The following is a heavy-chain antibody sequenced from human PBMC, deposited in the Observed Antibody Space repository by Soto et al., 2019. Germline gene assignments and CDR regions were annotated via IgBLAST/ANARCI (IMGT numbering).Heavy chain of an antibody. CDR3: ARPPNCSSTSCHDYYYYIDV. J-gene: IGHJ6*03. CDR2: MNPNSGNT. Sequence: ASVKVSCKASGYTFTSYDINWVRQATGQGLEWMGWMNPNSGNTGYAQKFQGRVTMTRNTSISTAYMELSSLRSEDTAVYYCARPPNCSSTSCHDYYYYIDVWGKGTTVTVPS. D-gene: IGHD2-2*01. CDR1: GYTFTSYD. V-gene: IGHV1-8*01.